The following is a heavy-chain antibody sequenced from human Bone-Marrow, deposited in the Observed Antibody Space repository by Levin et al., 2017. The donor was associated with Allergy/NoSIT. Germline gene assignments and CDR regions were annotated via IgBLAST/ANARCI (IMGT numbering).Heavy chain of an antibody. J-gene: IGHJ4*02. CDR1: GFTFSDYY. D-gene: IGHD3-10*01. CDR3: ARSRYGSGSYPKLNFDY. V-gene: IGHV3-11*03. CDR2: ISSSSSYT. Sequence: PGGSLRLSCAASGFTFSDYYMSWIRQAPGKGLEWVSYISSSSSYTNYADSVKGRFTISRDNAKNSLYLQMNSLRAEDTAVYYCARSRYGSGSYPKLNFDYWGQGTLVTVSS.